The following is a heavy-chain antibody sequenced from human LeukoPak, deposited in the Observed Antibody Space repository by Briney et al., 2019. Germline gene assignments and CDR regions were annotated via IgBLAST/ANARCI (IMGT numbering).Heavy chain of an antibody. D-gene: IGHD1-26*01. CDR2: INSDGSNT. V-gene: IGHV3-74*01. CDR1: GFSVSTNW. Sequence: GGSLRLSCAASGFSVSTNWMHWVRQAPGKGLVWVSRINSDGSNTNYADSVRGRFTISRDNAKNTVYLQMNSLRAEDTAVYYCARGSGNYGDFDYWGQGTLVTVSS. J-gene: IGHJ4*02. CDR3: ARGSGNYGDFDY.